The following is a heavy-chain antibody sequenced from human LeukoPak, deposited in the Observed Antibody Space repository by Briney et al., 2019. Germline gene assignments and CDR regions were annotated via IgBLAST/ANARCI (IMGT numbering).Heavy chain of an antibody. CDR1: GFTFSSYA. J-gene: IGHJ4*02. D-gene: IGHD6-19*01. CDR3: AEGGYSSGWYDDY. V-gene: IGHV3-23*01. Sequence: PGGSLRLSCAASGFTFSSYAMSWVRQAPGKGLEWVSAISGSGGSTYYADSVKGRFTIPRDNSKNTLYLQMNSLRAEDTAVYYCAEGGYSSGWYDDYWGQGTLVTVSS. CDR2: ISGSGGST.